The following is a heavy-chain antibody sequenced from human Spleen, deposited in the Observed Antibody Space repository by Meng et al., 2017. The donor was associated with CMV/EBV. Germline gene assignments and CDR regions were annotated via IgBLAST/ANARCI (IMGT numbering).Heavy chain of an antibody. CDR1: GGPVSNYY. CDR2: INLSGST. Sequence: SETMSPTCAVYGGPVSNYYWSWIRQPQGKGLEWIGEINLSGSTNYNPSLKSRVTILVDTSKNRLSLKLNSVTAADTAVYYCARGTGTIFGVVIRGGMDVWGQGTTVTVSS. CDR3: ARGTGTIFGVVIRGGMDV. D-gene: IGHD3-3*01. V-gene: IGHV4-34*01. J-gene: IGHJ6*02.